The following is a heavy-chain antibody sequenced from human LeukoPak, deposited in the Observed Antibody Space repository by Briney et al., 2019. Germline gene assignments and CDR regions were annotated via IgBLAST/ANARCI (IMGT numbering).Heavy chain of an antibody. V-gene: IGHV3-72*01. CDR2: TTNTPNAYTT. J-gene: IGHJ4*02. CDR3: GRDTATAIDY. Sequence: PGGSLTLSCAASGFTFTNHYMDWVRQAPGMALEWIARTTNTPNAYTTAYAASVRGRFTVSRDDSKSLLHLQMSSLKTDDTAVYYCGRDTATAIDYWGRGTLVTVSS. D-gene: IGHD5-18*01. CDR1: GFTFTNHY.